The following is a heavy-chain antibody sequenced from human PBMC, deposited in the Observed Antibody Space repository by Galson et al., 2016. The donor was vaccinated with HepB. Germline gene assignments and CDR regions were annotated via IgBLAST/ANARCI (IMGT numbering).Heavy chain of an antibody. D-gene: IGHD5-18*01. V-gene: IGHV3-23*01. Sequence: SLRLSCAASGFTFSDYAMGWVRQAPGRGLEWVSGISGLGSNTYYADSVKGRVTISRDNSKNTLHLNMISLRAEDTAVYYCAKSVGIQLWLDHAFDIWGQGTMVTVAS. CDR1: GFTFSDYA. CDR3: AKSVGIQLWLDHAFDI. CDR2: ISGLGSNT. J-gene: IGHJ3*02.